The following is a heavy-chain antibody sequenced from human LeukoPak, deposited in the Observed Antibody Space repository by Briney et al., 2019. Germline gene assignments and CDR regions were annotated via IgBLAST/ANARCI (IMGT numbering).Heavy chain of an antibody. CDR3: ARVLRSLPLGAFDI. CDR2: IYHSGST. J-gene: IGHJ3*02. Sequence: SETLSLTCTVSGGSISSGGYYWSWIRQPPGKGLEWIGYIYHSGSTYYNPSLKSRVTISVDRSKNQFSLKLSSVTAADTAVYYCARVLRSLPLGAFDIWGQGTMVTVSS. CDR1: GGSISSGGYY. D-gene: IGHD1-26*01. V-gene: IGHV4-30-2*01.